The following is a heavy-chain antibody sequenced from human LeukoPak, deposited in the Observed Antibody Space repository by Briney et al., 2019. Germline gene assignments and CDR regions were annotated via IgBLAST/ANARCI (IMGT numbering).Heavy chain of an antibody. CDR3: ARTSSSWYNWFDP. J-gene: IGHJ5*02. Sequence: SETLSLTCTVSGGSINSYYWSWIRQPAGQGLEWIGRIYTSGSTNYNPSLKSRVTMSVDTSKNQFSLKLSSVAAADTAVYYCARTSSSWYNWFDPWGQGTLVTVSS. CDR2: IYTSGST. CDR1: GGSINSYY. V-gene: IGHV4-4*07. D-gene: IGHD6-13*01.